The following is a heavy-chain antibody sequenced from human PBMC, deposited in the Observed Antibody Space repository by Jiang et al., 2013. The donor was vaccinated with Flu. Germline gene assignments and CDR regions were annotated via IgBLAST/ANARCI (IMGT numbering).Heavy chain of an antibody. Sequence: GSGLVKPSETLSLTCAVYGGSFSGYYWSWIRQPPGKGLEWIGEINHSGSTNYNPSLKSRVTISVDTSKNQFSLKLSSVTAADTAVYYCARSHTMVRGANWFDPWGQGTLVTVSS. CDR3: ARSHTMVRGANWFDP. CDR1: GGSFSGYY. V-gene: IGHV4-34*01. D-gene: IGHD3-10*01. CDR2: INHSGST. J-gene: IGHJ5*02.